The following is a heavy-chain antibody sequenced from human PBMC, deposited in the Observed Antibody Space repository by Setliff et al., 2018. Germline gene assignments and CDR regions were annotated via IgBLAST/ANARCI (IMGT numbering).Heavy chain of an antibody. V-gene: IGHV1-18*01. Sequence: ASVKVSCKASGYMFKSYGISWVRQAPGQGLEWMGWIGAYTGNTNYAQKFQGRVTMTTDTSTSTAYMELRSLRSDDTAVYYCSRLVRYCTTTTCQSVPGAEVWGQGTLVTVSS. CDR3: SRLVRYCTTTTCQSVPGAEV. CDR1: GYMFKSYG. D-gene: IGHD2-8*01. J-gene: IGHJ4*02. CDR2: IGAYTGNT.